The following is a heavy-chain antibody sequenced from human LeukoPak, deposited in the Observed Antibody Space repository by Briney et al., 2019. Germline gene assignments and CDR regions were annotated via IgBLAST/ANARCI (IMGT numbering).Heavy chain of an antibody. V-gene: IGHV4-59*01. J-gene: IGHJ4*02. CDR2: IYYRGSA. CDR3: ARLPPSHLGYFDY. Sequence: SETLSLTCTVSGVSITDYCWSWIRQPPGKGLEWIGYIYYRGSAIYTPSLKSRVTISLDTSKNQFSLKLSSVTAADTAVYYCARLPPSHLGYFDYWGQGTLVTVSS. CDR1: GVSITDYC. D-gene: IGHD3-3*02.